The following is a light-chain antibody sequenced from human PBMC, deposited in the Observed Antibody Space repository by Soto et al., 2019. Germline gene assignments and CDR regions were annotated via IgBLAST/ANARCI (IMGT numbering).Light chain of an antibody. Sequence: QSALAQPASVSGSFGQSITISCSGPNTDLGVYGYVSWYQHHPGKAPKLLIYDVNNRPSGISDRFSGSKSGDTASLTISGLQAEDEADYFCFSKVSGFVYGFGTGTKVHRP. J-gene: IGLJ1*01. CDR3: FSKVSGFVYG. V-gene: IGLV2-14*01. CDR2: DVN. CDR1: NTDLGVYGY.